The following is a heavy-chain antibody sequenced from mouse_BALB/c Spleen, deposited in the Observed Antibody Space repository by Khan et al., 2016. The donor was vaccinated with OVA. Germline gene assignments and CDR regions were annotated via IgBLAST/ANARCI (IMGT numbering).Heavy chain of an antibody. CDR3: ARSLYYSDGYAFDV. J-gene: IGHJ4*01. V-gene: IGHV3-2*02. D-gene: IGHD2-12*01. CDR1: GYSITSDYA. CDR2: ISSTGST. Sequence: VQLKESGPGLVKPSQSLSLTCTVTGYSITSDYAWNWIRQFPGNKLEWMGYISSTGSTSYNPSFKSRISITRDTSKNQFFLQLKSVTTEDTATDYCARSLYYSDGYAFDVWGRGTTVTVSS.